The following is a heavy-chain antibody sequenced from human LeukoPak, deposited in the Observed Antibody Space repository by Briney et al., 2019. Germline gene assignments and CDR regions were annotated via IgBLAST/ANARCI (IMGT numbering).Heavy chain of an antibody. D-gene: IGHD3-10*01. J-gene: IGHJ4*02. V-gene: IGHV1-8*01. Sequence: GASVKVSCKASGYTFTTYDINWVRQATGQGLEWMGRMNPNSGNTGYPQKFQGRVTMTKNTSMSTAYMELSSLRSEDTAVYYCARANYYGSGKKDLDYWGQGTLVTVSS. CDR1: GYTFTTYD. CDR2: MNPNSGNT. CDR3: ARANYYGSGKKDLDY.